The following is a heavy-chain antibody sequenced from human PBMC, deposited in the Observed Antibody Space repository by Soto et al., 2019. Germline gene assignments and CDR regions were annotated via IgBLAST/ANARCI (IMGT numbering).Heavy chain of an antibody. D-gene: IGHD3-22*01. CDR1: GYTFTSYA. J-gene: IGHJ6*02. Sequence: QVQLVQSGAEVKKPGASVKVSCKASGYTFTSYAMHWVRQAPGQRLEWMGWINAGNGNTKYSQKFQGRVTITRDTSASTAYMERSSLRSEDTAVYYCARFYYYDSSGYPTYYYGMDVWGQGTTVTVSS. CDR3: ARFYYYDSSGYPTYYYGMDV. V-gene: IGHV1-3*01. CDR2: INAGNGNT.